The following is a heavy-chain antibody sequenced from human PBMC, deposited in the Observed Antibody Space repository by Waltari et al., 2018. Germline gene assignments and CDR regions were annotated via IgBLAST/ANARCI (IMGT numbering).Heavy chain of an antibody. CDR3: ASTGGIGRGHSGFDY. J-gene: IGHJ4*02. CDR2: ISSSSSTI. D-gene: IGHD3-10*01. Sequence: EVQLVESGGGLVQPGGSLRLSCAASGFTFSSYSMNWVRQAQGKGLEWVSYISSSSSTIYYADSVKGRFTISRDNAKNSLYLQMNSLRAEDTAVYYCASTGGIGRGHSGFDYWGQGTLVTVSS. CDR1: GFTFSSYS. V-gene: IGHV3-48*01.